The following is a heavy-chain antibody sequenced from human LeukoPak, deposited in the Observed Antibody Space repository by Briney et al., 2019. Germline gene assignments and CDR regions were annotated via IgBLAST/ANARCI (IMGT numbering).Heavy chain of an antibody. CDR2: IYNDGST. Sequence: GGSLRLSRAASGFTFSSNYMGWVRQAPGKGLEWVSVIYNDGSTFYADSVRGRFTVSRDNSKNTLYLQMNSLRAEDTAVYYCARGYSSPDYWGQGTLVTVSS. V-gene: IGHV3-66*01. J-gene: IGHJ4*02. CDR3: ARGYSSPDY. D-gene: IGHD6-13*01. CDR1: GFTFSSNY.